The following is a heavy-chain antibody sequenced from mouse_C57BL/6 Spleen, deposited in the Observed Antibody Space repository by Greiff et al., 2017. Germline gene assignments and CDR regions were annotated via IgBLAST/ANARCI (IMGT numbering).Heavy chain of an antibody. V-gene: IGHV2-9-1*01. Sequence: QVQLQQSGPGLVAPSQSLSITCTVSGFSLTSYAISWVRQPPGKGLEWLGVIWTGGGTNYNSALKSRLSISKDNSKSQVFLKMNSLQTDDTARYYCARNRGDYSNLFDYWGQGTTLTVSS. CDR3: ARNRGDYSNLFDY. CDR2: IWTGGGT. CDR1: GFSLTSYA. D-gene: IGHD2-5*01. J-gene: IGHJ2*01.